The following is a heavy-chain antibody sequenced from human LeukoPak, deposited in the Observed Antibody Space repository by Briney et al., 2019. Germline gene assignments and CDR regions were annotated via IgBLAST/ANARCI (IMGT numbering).Heavy chain of an antibody. V-gene: IGHV3-21*01. Sequence: PGGSLRLSCAASGFTFSSYSINWVRQAPGKGLEWVSSISTGSSYIYYADSVKGRFTISRDNAKNSLYLQMNSLRAEDTAVFYCARDRSPIAADCRDVWGRGTTVTVSS. D-gene: IGHD6-25*01. CDR3: ARDRSPIAADCRDV. J-gene: IGHJ6*02. CDR2: ISTGSSYI. CDR1: GFTFSSYS.